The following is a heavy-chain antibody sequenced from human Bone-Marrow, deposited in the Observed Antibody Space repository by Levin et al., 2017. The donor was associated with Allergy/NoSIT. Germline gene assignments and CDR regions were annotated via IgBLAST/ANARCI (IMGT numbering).Heavy chain of an antibody. CDR1: GGSLSTYY. Sequence: ASETLSLTCSLSGGSLSTYYWNWIRQPPGKGLEWIGYIHRSGSTNHNPSLTSRITISVDTSKNQFSLKVRSVTAADTAVYYCARDTRPRGYNFDDAFDVWGQGTMVTVSS. D-gene: IGHD5-18*01. CDR2: IHRSGST. CDR3: ARDTRPRGYNFDDAFDV. J-gene: IGHJ3*01. V-gene: IGHV4-59*01.